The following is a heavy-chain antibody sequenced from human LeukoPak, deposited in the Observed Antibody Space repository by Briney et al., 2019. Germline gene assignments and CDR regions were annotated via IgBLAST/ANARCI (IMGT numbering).Heavy chain of an antibody. CDR1: GFTVSSNY. V-gene: IGHV3-66*01. J-gene: IGHJ4*02. CDR2: IYSGGST. CDR3: ARGYGSGSYPFDY. D-gene: IGHD3-10*01. Sequence: GGSLRLSCAASGFTVSSNYMSWVRQAPGKGLEWVSVIYSGGSTYYADSVKGRFTISRDNSKNTLYLQMNSLRAEDTAVYCCARGYGSGSYPFDYWGQGTLVTVSS.